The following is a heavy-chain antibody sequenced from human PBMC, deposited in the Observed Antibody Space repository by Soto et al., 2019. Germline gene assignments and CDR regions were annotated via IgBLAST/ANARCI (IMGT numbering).Heavy chain of an antibody. CDR1: GFTFSSYA. CDR2: ISGNGGTT. V-gene: IGHV3-23*01. J-gene: IGHJ1*01. Sequence: EVQLLESGGGLVQPGGSLRLACAASGFTFSSYAMSWVRQAPGKGLEWVSSISGNGGTTDYADSVKGRFTISRDNSKNTLYLQVNSLRVEDTAVYYCATDDKTSSSRLTEFLQHWGQGTLVTVSS. D-gene: IGHD6-13*01. CDR3: ATDDKTSSSRLTEFLQH.